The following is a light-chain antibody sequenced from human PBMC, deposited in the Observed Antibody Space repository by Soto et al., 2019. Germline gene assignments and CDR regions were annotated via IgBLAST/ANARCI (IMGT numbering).Light chain of an antibody. J-gene: IGKJ5*01. CDR1: QSIGNY. V-gene: IGKV3-11*01. Sequence: ILFTHSPATLSSSPGERATLSCRASQSIGNYLAWYQQKPGQSPRLLIYGASTRATGIPERFSGSGSGTEFTLTISSLQSEDFAVYYCQQRSNWPPITFGQGTRLEIK. CDR3: QQRSNWPPIT. CDR2: GAS.